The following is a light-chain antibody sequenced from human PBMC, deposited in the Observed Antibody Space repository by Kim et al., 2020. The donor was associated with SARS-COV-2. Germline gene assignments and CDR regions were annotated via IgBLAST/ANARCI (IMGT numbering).Light chain of an antibody. CDR1: RSNIGSNP. Sequence: GQRVTISCSGSRSNIGSNPVNWYQQLPGSAPKLLISNNDQRPSGVPDRFSGSRSATSASLAISGLHSDDEADYCCAAWDDSLNGKVFGTGTKVTVL. CDR2: NND. CDR3: AAWDDSLNGKV. J-gene: IGLJ1*01. V-gene: IGLV1-44*01.